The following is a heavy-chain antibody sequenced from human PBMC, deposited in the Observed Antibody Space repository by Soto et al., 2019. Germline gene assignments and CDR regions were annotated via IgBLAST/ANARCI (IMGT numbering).Heavy chain of an antibody. CDR2: IYYNGNT. Sequence: TSETLSLTCTLSGVSITSGAYYWTWVRQYPGKGLEWIGYIYYNGNTYFSPSLKSRLTISIDTSKDQFSLKLSSVTAADTAMYYCARARLRAVYAFDFWGQGTMVTVSS. D-gene: IGHD4-17*01. CDR3: ARARLRAVYAFDF. CDR1: GVSITSGAYY. J-gene: IGHJ3*01. V-gene: IGHV4-31*03.